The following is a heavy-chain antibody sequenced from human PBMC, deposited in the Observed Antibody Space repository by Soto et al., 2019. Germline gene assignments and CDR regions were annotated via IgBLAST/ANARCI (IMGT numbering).Heavy chain of an antibody. CDR1: GFTFSSYA. V-gene: IGHV3-23*01. D-gene: IGHD1-1*01. CDR2: ISGSGGST. CDR3: ASFMARQKYACDI. Sequence: EVQLLESGGGLVQPGGSLRLSCAASGFTFSSYAMRWVRQAPGKGLEWVSAISGSGGSTYYADSVKGRFTISRDNSKNTLYLQMNSLRAEDTAVYYCASFMARQKYACDIWGQGTMVTVSS. J-gene: IGHJ3*02.